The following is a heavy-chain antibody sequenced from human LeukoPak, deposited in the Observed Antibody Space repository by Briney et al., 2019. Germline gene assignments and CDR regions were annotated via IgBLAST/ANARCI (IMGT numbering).Heavy chain of an antibody. CDR3: AKDSEITYYYDSSGYYFDY. D-gene: IGHD3-22*01. V-gene: IGHV3-23*01. J-gene: IGHJ4*02. Sequence: GGSLRLSCAASGFTFSSYAMSWVRQAPGKGLEWVSAISGSGGSTYYADSVKGRFTISRDNSKNTLYLQMNSLRAEDTAVYYCAKDSEITYYYDSSGYYFDYWGQGTLVTVSS. CDR1: GFTFSSYA. CDR2: ISGSGGST.